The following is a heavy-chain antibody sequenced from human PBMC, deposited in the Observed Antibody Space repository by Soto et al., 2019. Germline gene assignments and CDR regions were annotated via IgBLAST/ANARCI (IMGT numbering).Heavy chain of an antibody. V-gene: IGHV4-31*03. J-gene: IGHJ5*02. Sequence: ASETLSLTCTVSGGSISSGGYYWSWIRQHPGKGLEWIGYIYYSGSTYYNPSLKSRVTISVDTSKNQFSLKLSSVTAADTAVYYCPRELRTGQNWFDPWGQGTLVTVSS. CDR3: PRELRTGQNWFDP. CDR1: GGSISSGGYY. CDR2: IYYSGST.